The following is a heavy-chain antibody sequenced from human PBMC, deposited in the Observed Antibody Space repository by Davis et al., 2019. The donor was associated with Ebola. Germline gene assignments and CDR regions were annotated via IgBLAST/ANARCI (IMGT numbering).Heavy chain of an antibody. CDR3: ARLGYSGSYYWFDP. CDR1: GGSISSYY. D-gene: IGHD1-26*01. CDR2: IYYSGST. J-gene: IGHJ5*02. V-gene: IGHV4-39*01. Sequence: PSETLSLTCTVSGGSISSYYWGWIRQPPGKGLEWIGSIYYSGSTYYNPSLKSRVTISVDTSKNQFSLKLSSVTAADTAVYYCARLGYSGSYYWFDPWGQGTLVTVSS.